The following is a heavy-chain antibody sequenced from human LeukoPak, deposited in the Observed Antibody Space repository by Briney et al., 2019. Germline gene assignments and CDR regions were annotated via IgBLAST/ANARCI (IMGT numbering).Heavy chain of an antibody. D-gene: IGHD2-2*01. Sequence: PSETLSLTCTVSGGSISSGGYYWSWIRQHPGKGLDWIGYIYYSGSTYYNPSLKSRVTISVDTSKNQFSLKLSSVTAADTAVYYCATFCSSTSCYPGGIYWGQGTLITVSS. CDR1: GGSISSGGYY. CDR3: ATFCSSTSCYPGGIY. V-gene: IGHV4-31*03. J-gene: IGHJ4*02. CDR2: IYYSGST.